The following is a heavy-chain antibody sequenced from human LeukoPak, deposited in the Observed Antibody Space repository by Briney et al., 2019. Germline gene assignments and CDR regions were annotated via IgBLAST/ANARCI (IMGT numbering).Heavy chain of an antibody. J-gene: IGHJ6*03. CDR3: ARAPYCSSTSCYPYYMDV. D-gene: IGHD2-2*01. Sequence: PGGSLRLSCAASGFTFSSYSMNWVRQAPGKGLEWVSSISSSSSYIYYADPVKGRFTISRDNAKNSLYLQMNSLRAEDTAVYYCARAPYCSSTSCYPYYMDVWGKGTTVTVSS. CDR1: GFTFSSYS. V-gene: IGHV3-21*01. CDR2: ISSSSSYI.